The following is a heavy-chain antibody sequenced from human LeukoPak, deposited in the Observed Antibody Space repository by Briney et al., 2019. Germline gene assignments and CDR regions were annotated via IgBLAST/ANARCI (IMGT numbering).Heavy chain of an antibody. CDR1: GGTFSSYA. CDR2: IFPIFGTA. CDR3: ASFNGQQQLANPYYYYYYMDV. Sequence: EASVKVSCKASGGTFSSYAISWVRQAPGQGLEWMGGIFPIFGTANYAQKFQGRVTITTDESTSTAYMELSSLRSEDTAVYYCASFNGQQQLANPYYYYYYMDVWGKGTTVTVSS. V-gene: IGHV1-69*05. D-gene: IGHD6-13*01. J-gene: IGHJ6*03.